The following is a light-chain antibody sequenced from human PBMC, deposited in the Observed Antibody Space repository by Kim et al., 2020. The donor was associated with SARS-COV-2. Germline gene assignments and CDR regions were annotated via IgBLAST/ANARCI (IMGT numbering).Light chain of an antibody. Sequence: SSELTQDPAVSVALGQTVRITCQGDSLRSYFASWYRQKPGQAPVLVIYGKSNRPSGIPDRFSGSNSGNPASLTNTGAQAEDEADYYCNSRDSSGNHWVFG. V-gene: IGLV3-19*01. CDR1: SLRSYF. J-gene: IGLJ3*02. CDR3: NSRDSSGNHWV. CDR2: GKS.